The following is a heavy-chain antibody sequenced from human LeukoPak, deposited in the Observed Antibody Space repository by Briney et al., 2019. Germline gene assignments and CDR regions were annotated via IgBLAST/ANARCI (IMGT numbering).Heavy chain of an antibody. D-gene: IGHD4-23*01. J-gene: IGHJ4*02. Sequence: GASVKVSCKASGYTFTSYGISWVRQAPGQGLEWMGWISAHNGNTNYAQKLQGRVTMTTDTSTSTAYMELRSLRSDDTAVYYCALTPPDNDYFDYWGQGTLVTVSS. V-gene: IGHV1-18*01. CDR3: ALTPPDNDYFDY. CDR1: GYTFTSYG. CDR2: ISAHNGNT.